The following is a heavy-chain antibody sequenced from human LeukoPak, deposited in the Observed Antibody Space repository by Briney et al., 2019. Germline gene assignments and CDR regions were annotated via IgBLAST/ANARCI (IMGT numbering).Heavy chain of an antibody. J-gene: IGHJ4*02. CDR3: ARDPGLLDFDY. CDR1: GDSVSSNSVA. V-gene: IGHV6-1*01. Sequence: SQTLSLTCAISGDSVSSNSVAWNWIRQSPSRGLEWLGRTYYRSKWYYDYAPSMKSRITINADTSKNQFSLQLNSVTPEDTAMYYCARDPGLLDFDYWGQGTLVTVSS. D-gene: IGHD2-21*01. CDR2: TYYRSKWYY.